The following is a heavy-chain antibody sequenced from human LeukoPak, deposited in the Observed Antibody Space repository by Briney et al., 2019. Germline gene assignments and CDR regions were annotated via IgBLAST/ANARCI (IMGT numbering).Heavy chain of an antibody. Sequence: SETLSLTCTVSGGSISSYYWSWIRRPPGKGLEWIGYIYTSGSTNYNPSLKSRVTISVDTSKNQFSLKLSSVTAADTAVYYCARLSSYGDYVGDYWGQGTLVTVSS. V-gene: IGHV4-4*09. CDR3: ARLSSYGDYVGDY. CDR1: GGSISSYY. CDR2: IYTSGST. J-gene: IGHJ4*02. D-gene: IGHD4-17*01.